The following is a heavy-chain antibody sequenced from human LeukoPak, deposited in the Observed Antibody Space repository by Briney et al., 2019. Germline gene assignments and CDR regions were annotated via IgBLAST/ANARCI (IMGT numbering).Heavy chain of an antibody. CDR1: GYSISSGYY. Sequence: PSETLSLTCTVSGYSISSGYYWGWIRQPPGKGLEWIGSIYHSGSTYYNPSLKSRVTLSVDTSKNQFSLKLSSVTAADTAVYYCANAEEYYYYMDVWGKGTTVTVSS. CDR2: IYHSGST. CDR3: ANAEEYYYYMDV. V-gene: IGHV4-38-2*02. J-gene: IGHJ6*03.